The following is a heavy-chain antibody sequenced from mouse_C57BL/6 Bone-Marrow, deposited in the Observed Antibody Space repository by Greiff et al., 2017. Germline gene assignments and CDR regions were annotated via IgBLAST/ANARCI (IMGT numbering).Heavy chain of an antibody. V-gene: IGHV14-4*01. CDR3: TTLDWYFDV. J-gene: IGHJ1*03. CDR2: IDPENGDT. CDR1: GFNIKDDY. Sequence: EVQLQQSGAELVRPGASVTLSCTASGFNIKDDYMHWVKQRPEQGLEWIGWIDPENGDTEYASKFQGKATITADTSSNTAYLQLSSLTSEDTAVYYCTTLDWYFDVWGTGTTVTVSS.